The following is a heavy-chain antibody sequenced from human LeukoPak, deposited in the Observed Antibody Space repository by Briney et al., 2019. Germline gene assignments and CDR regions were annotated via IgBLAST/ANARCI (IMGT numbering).Heavy chain of an antibody. J-gene: IGHJ4*02. CDR3: ARNENSGWGYFDY. Sequence: GGSLRLSCSASGFTFNAYGMGWVRQAPGKGLEWVSVIGGSNGITFYVGSVKGRFTISRDNSKDTLYLQMNSLRAEDTAVYYCARNENSGWGYFDYWGQGTLVTVSS. CDR2: IGGSNGIT. V-gene: IGHV3-23*01. CDR1: GFTFNAYG. D-gene: IGHD5-12*01.